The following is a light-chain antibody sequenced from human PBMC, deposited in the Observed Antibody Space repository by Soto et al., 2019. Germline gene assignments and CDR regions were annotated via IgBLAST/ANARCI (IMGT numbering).Light chain of an antibody. CDR2: AAS. V-gene: IGKV1-39*01. CDR3: QQGSSTPFT. J-gene: IGKJ3*01. Sequence: DIQMTQSPSSLSASVGDRATITCRASQSITTYLNWYQHKPGKAPKLLICAASSLRSAVPSRLIGSGSGTEFTLTISSLQPEDSATYYCQQGSSTPFTFGPGTKVDIK. CDR1: QSITTY.